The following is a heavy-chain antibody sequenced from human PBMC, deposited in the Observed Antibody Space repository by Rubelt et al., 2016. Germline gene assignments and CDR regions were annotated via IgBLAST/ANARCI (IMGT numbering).Heavy chain of an antibody. V-gene: IGHV3-48*04. CDR2: ISTSGSNL. Sequence: EVQLVESGGGLVQPGGSLRLSCVASGFTFSSYSMNWVRQVPGKGLEWVAHISTSGSNLYYADSVKGRFTISRDNAKNSLYLTIDSLRAEYTAVFYCARNGAGAVAADCWGQGTLVTVSS. D-gene: IGHD6-19*01. CDR1: GFTFSSYS. CDR3: ARNGAGAVAADC. J-gene: IGHJ4*02.